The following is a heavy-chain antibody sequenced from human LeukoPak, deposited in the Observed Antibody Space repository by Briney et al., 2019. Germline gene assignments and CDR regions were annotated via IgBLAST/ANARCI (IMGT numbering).Heavy chain of an antibody. CDR1: GFTFSSSA. CDR2: IKQDGSAK. V-gene: IGHV3-7*03. CDR3: ARDNGWSADF. D-gene: IGHD2-15*01. Sequence: SGGSLRLSCAASGFTFSSSAMSWVRQVPGKGLEWVANIKQDGSAKPYVDSVKGRFTISRDNAKNSLFLQMNSLRAEDTAVYYCARDNGWSADFWGQGTLVTVSS. J-gene: IGHJ4*02.